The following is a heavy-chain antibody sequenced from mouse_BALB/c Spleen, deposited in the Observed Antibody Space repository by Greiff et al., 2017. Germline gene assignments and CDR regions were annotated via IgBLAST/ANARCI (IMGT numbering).Heavy chain of an antibody. V-gene: IGHV1-54*01. J-gene: IGHJ1*01. CDR3: ARDTTVVDWYFDV. Sequence: VQLQDLGAELVRPGTSVKVSCKASGYAFPNYLMEWVKQRPGQGLEWIGVINPGSGGTNYNEKFKGKATLTADKSSSTAYMQLSSLTSDDSAVYFCARDTTVVDWYFDVWGAGTTVTVSS. CDR1: GYAFPNYL. CDR2: INPGSGGT. D-gene: IGHD1-1*01.